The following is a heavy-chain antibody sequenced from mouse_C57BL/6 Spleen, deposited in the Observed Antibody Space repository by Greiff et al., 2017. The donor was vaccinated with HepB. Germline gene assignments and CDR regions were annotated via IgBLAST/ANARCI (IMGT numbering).Heavy chain of an antibody. CDR2: INPSSGYT. V-gene: IGHV1-7*01. D-gene: IGHD1-1*01. Sequence: VQVVESGAELAKPGASVKLSCKASGYTFTSYWMHWVKQRPGQGLEWIGYINPSSGYTKYNQKFKDKATLTADKSTSTAYMQLSSLTYEDSAVYYCARENYGSSFLDYWGQGTTLTVSS. CDR3: ARENYGSSFLDY. J-gene: IGHJ2*01. CDR1: GYTFTSYW.